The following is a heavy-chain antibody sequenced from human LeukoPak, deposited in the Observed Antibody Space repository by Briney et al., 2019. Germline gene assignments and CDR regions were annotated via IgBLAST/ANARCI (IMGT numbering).Heavy chain of an antibody. Sequence: PSETLSLTCTVSGASISSYYWSWIRQPPGKGLEWIGDIYYSGSIKYNPSLKSRVTMSVDTSKSQFSLELSSVTATDTAVYYCVRHDGRGGATMGALDSWGQGSLVTVSS. J-gene: IGHJ4*02. CDR1: GASISSYY. CDR2: IYYSGSI. CDR3: VRHDGRGGATMGALDS. V-gene: IGHV4-59*08. D-gene: IGHD5-12*01.